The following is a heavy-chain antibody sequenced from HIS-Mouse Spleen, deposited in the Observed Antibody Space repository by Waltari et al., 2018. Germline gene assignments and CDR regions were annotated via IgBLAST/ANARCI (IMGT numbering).Heavy chain of an antibody. Sequence: QVQLQESGPGLVKPSETLSLTCTVSGYSISSGHYWCWIRQPPGKGLEWIGSIYHSGSTYYNPSLKSRVTISVDTSKNQFSLKLSSVTAADTAVYYCARVGNNWNYFDYWGQGTLVTVSS. V-gene: IGHV4-38-2*02. D-gene: IGHD1-20*01. CDR2: IYHSGST. CDR3: ARVGNNWNYFDY. J-gene: IGHJ4*02. CDR1: GYSISSGHY.